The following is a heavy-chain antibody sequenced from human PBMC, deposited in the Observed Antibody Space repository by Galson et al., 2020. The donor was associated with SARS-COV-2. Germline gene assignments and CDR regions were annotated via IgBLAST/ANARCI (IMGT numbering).Heavy chain of an antibody. Sequence: GGSLRLSCAASGFTFSSYWMHWVRQAPGKGLVWVSRIYSEGSSTSYVDSVKGRFTISGDNAKNTLYLQMNSLRAEDTAVYYCARGDMGNDYFDYWGQGTLVTVSS. J-gene: IGHJ4*02. CDR1: GFTFSSYW. V-gene: IGHV3-74*01. CDR2: IYSEGSST. CDR3: ARGDMGNDYFDY. D-gene: IGHD7-27*01.